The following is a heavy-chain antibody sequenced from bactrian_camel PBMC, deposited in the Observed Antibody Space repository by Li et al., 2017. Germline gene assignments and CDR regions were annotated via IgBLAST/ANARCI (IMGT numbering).Heavy chain of an antibody. D-gene: IGHD4*01. CDR3: AASASFILTPRFYRFESSDYPY. Sequence: HVQLVESGGGSVQAGGSLRLSCAASGYTYNRNCMAWFRQSPGKEREGVAAIRRDDLTAYTDSVKGRFTISKDNAGNSLFLHMTNLKPEDTAMYYCAASASFILTPRFYRFESSDYPYRGQGTQVTVS. V-gene: IGHV3S55*01. CDR1: GYTYNRNC. J-gene: IGHJ4*01. CDR2: IRRDDLT.